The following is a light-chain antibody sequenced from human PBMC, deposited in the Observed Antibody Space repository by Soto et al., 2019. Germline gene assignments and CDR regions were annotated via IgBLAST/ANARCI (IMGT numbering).Light chain of an antibody. Sequence: EIVLTQSPGTLSLSPGERATLSCRASQSVSSSYLAWYQQKPGQAPRLLIYGASSRATGIPDRFSGSGSGTDFTLTIGRLEPEDFAVYYCQHYGSSLYTFGQGTKLEIK. CDR3: QHYGSSLYT. V-gene: IGKV3-20*01. CDR2: GAS. CDR1: QSVSSSY. J-gene: IGKJ2*01.